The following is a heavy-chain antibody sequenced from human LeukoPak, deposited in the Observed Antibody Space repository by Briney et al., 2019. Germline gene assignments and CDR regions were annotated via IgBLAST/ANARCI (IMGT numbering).Heavy chain of an antibody. CDR2: INHSGST. D-gene: IGHD3-10*01. CDR1: GESFSGYY. V-gene: IGHV4-34*01. CDR3: VIGGTSFKDY. J-gene: IGHJ4*02. Sequence: SETLSLTCVVKGESFSGYYWSWIRQSPGRGLEWIGEINHSGSTTYHPSLKSRVTMSVDTSKNQFSLDLTSVTAADTAVYYCVIGGTSFKDYWGQGTQVTVSS.